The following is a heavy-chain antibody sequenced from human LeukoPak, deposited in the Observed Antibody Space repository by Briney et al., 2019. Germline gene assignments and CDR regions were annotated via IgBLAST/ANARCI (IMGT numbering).Heavy chain of an antibody. Sequence: PGGALRLSCAASGFTFSSFAMSWVRQAPGSGLEWVSAILGSGDRTYYADSLKGRFTISRDRSSVFLQMNGLRAEDTAVYYCAKDQGNDYGDQLHYWGQGTLVTVSS. J-gene: IGHJ4*02. D-gene: IGHD4/OR15-4a*01. CDR2: ILGSGDRT. CDR1: GFTFSSFA. CDR3: AKDQGNDYGDQLHY. V-gene: IGHV3-23*01.